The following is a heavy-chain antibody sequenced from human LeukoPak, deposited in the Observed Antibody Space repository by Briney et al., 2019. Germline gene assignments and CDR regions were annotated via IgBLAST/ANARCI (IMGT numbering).Heavy chain of an antibody. CDR2: ITGSGDDT. J-gene: IGHJ4*02. CDR3: AKGSRSSRPYYFDF. V-gene: IGHV3-23*01. D-gene: IGHD3-10*01. CDR1: GFTFNKYA. Sequence: PGGSLRLSCTASGFTFNKYAMTWVRQAPGKGLEWVSAITGSGDDTYHADSVKGRFTISRDNSKNPLYLQMNSLRAEDTAVYYCAKGSRSSRPYYFDFWGQEILVTVSS.